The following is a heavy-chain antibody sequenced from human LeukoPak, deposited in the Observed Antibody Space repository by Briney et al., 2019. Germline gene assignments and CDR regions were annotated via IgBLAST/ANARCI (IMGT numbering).Heavy chain of an antibody. J-gene: IGHJ4*02. D-gene: IGHD2-8*01. CDR1: GFTFSSYG. CDR3: AKDLYGAFDY. Sequence: GSLRLSCAASGFTFSSYGMHWVRQAPGKGLEWVAVISYDGSNKYYADSVKGRFTISRDNSKNTLYLQMNSLRAEDTAVYYCAKDLYGAFDYWGQGTLVTVSS. V-gene: IGHV3-30*18. CDR2: ISYDGSNK.